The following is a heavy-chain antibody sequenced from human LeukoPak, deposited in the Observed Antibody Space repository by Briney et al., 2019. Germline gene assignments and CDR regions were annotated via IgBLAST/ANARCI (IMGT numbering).Heavy chain of an antibody. D-gene: IGHD3-10*01. J-gene: IGHJ4*02. CDR2: IYHSGST. CDR3: ARGSGSYRAEDY. Sequence: SETLSLTCAVYGGSFSGYYWGWIRQPPGKGLEWIGYIYHSGSTYYNPSLKSRVTISVDTSKNQFSLKLSSVTAADTAVYYCARGSGSYRAEDYWGQGTLVTVSS. V-gene: IGHV4-34*01. CDR1: GGSFSGYY.